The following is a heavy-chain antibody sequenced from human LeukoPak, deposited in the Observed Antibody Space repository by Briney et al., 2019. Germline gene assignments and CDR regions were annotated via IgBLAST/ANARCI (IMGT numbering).Heavy chain of an antibody. CDR3: ARVDGEGRGGYSSSWYPDY. CDR1: GFTFSSYG. Sequence: PGGSLRLSCAASGFTFSSYGMHWVRQAPGKGLEWVAVIWYDGSNKYYADSVKGRFTISRDNSKNTLYLQMNSLRAEDTAVYYCARVDGEGRGGYSSSWYPDYWGQGTLVTVSS. CDR2: IWYDGSNK. J-gene: IGHJ4*02. D-gene: IGHD6-13*01. V-gene: IGHV3-33*01.